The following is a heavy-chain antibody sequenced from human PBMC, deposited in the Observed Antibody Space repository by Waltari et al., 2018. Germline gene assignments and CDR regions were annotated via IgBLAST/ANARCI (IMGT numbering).Heavy chain of an antibody. Sequence: EVQHLESGGGLVQPGGSLRLSCAASGFTFRIFSMTWVRQAPGKGLGWVSVISTSGGSTYNADSGKGRFTITREKSKNMLYLQLNSLRAEDTAVYYCARRSRVGTAGEVWGEGTTVTVSS. CDR1: GFTFRIFS. CDR2: ISTSGGST. V-gene: IGHV3-23*01. D-gene: IGHD2-15*01. CDR3: ARRSRVGTAGEV. J-gene: IGHJ6*04.